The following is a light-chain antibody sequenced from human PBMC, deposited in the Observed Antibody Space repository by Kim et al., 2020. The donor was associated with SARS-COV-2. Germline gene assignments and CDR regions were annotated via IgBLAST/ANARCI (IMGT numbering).Light chain of an antibody. J-gene: IGLJ6*01. CDR3: NSRGSNDNVL. V-gene: IGLV3-19*01. CDR1: SLRSYY. Sequence: VSLGQSVRITCQGDSLRSYYATWYQQKPGQAPIVVIYGKNNRPSGIPDRFSGSSSGDTASLTITGTQAGDEADYYCNSRGSNDNVLFGGGTKVTVL. CDR2: GKN.